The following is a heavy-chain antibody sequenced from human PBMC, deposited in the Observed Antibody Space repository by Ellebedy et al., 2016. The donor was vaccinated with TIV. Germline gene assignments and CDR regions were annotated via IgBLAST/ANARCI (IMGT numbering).Heavy chain of an antibody. Sequence: SETLSLXXTVSGGSISSGGYYWSWIRQHPGKGLEWIGYIYYSGSTYYNPSLKSRVTISVDRSKNQFSLKLSSVTAADTAVYYCARDGYSNPGVAFDIWGQGTMVTVSS. D-gene: IGHD4-11*01. J-gene: IGHJ3*02. CDR2: IYYSGST. CDR3: ARDGYSNPGVAFDI. CDR1: GGSISSGGYY. V-gene: IGHV4-31*03.